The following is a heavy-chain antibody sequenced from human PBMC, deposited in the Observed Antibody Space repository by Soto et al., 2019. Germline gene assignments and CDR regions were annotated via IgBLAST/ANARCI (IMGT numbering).Heavy chain of an antibody. CDR1: GDSISSTKW. CDR2: IFHSGST. Sequence: QVQLQESGPGLVKPSGTLALTCAVSGDSISSTKWWNWVRQPPGKGLEWIGEIFHSGSTNYSPSLMSRVTISVDKSKSQFSMNLTSVTAADTAVYYCARAPRVVREQYGMDVWGPGTTVTVSS. J-gene: IGHJ6*02. V-gene: IGHV4-4*02. CDR3: ARAPRVVREQYGMDV. D-gene: IGHD3-10*01.